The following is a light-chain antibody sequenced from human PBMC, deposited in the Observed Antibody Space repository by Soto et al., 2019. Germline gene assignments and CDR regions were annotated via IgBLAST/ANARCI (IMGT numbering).Light chain of an antibody. J-gene: IGKJ2*01. V-gene: IGKV3-15*01. Sequence: EVVLTQSPATLSVSPGDRATLSCRASQSVSRNLAWYQQKPGQAPRLLIYCASTRATGVPARFSGSGSATEFTLSISGLQSEDVAGYYCQQYGDCPPETFGQGTKLEI. CDR1: QSVSRN. CDR3: QQYGDCPPET. CDR2: CAS.